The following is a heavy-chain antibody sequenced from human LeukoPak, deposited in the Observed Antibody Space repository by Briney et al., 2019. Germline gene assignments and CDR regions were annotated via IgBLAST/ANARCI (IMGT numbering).Heavy chain of an antibody. CDR3: AKEVCSSTSCYLIDY. CDR1: GFTFSSYG. CDR2: IRYDGSNK. V-gene: IGHV3-30*02. D-gene: IGHD2-2*01. J-gene: IGHJ4*02. Sequence: GGSLRLSCAASGFTFSSYGMHWVRQAPGKGLEWVAFIRYDGSNKYYADSVKGRFTISRDNSKNTLYLQMNSLRAEDTAVYYCAKEVCSSTSCYLIDYWGQGTLVTVSS.